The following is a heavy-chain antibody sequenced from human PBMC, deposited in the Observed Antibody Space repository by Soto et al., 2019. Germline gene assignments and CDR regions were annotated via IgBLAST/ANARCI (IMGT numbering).Heavy chain of an antibody. CDR1: VGSISSYY. D-gene: IGHD5-12*01. CDR2: IYYSVST. Sequence: SETLSLTCTFSVGSISSYYWSWIRQPPGKGLEWIGYIYYSVSTNYNPSLKSRVTISVDTSKNQFSLKLSSVTAAATAVYYCARSRDGYNRAPNWFDPWGQGTLVTVSS. CDR3: ARSRDGYNRAPNWFDP. V-gene: IGHV4-59*01. J-gene: IGHJ5*02.